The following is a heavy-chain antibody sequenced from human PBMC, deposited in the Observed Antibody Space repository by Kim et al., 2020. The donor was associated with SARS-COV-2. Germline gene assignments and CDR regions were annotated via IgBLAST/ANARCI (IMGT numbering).Heavy chain of an antibody. CDR1: GFTVSSNY. Sequence: GGSLRLSCAASGFTVSSNYMSWVRQAPGKGLEWVSVIYSGGSTYYADSVKGRFTISRDNSKNTLYLQMNSLRAEDTAVYYCARIQLWSLFDYWGQGTLVTVSS. V-gene: IGHV3-53*01. J-gene: IGHJ4*02. CDR3: ARIQLWSLFDY. D-gene: IGHD5-18*01. CDR2: IYSGGST.